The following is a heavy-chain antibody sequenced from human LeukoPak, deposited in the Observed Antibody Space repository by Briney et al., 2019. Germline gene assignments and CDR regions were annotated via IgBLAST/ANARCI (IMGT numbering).Heavy chain of an antibody. CDR1: GFTFSSYA. CDR2: ISGSGGST. J-gene: IGHJ4*02. D-gene: IGHD1-1*01. Sequence: GGSLRLSCAASGFTFSSYAMSWVRQAPGKGREWVSAISGSGGSTYYADSVKGRFTISRDNSKNTLYLQMNSLRAEDTAVYYCAKDTTVQRFSISSFDYWGQGTLVTVSS. CDR3: AKDTTVQRFSISSFDY. V-gene: IGHV3-23*01.